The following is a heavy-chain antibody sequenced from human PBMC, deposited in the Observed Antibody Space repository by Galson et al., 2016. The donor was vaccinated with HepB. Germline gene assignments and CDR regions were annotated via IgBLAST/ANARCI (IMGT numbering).Heavy chain of an antibody. CDR2: ISYAGSSK. D-gene: IGHD2-21*02. CDR1: GFTFSTYG. CDR3: AKGGDCGGDCYLPYYYYGMDV. V-gene: IGHV3-30*18. Sequence: SLRLSCAASGFTFSTYGMHWVRQAPGKGLEWVAVISYAGSSKYYADSVKGRFTISRDNSKNPLYLQMNSLRAEDTAVYFCAKGGDCGGDCYLPYYYYGMDVWGQGTTVTVSS. J-gene: IGHJ6*02.